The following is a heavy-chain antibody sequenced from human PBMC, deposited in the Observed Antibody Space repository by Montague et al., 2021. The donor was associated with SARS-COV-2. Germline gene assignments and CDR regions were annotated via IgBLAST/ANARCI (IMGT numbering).Heavy chain of an antibody. J-gene: IGHJ4*02. CDR3: ARVGFYTESYYDY. CDR2: IVHSGST. Sequence: TLSLTCTVSGDSLNNGGYYWSWVRQHPGKGLEWFGNIVHSGSTHFXXXLKSRITMSADTLTNQFSLHLSSVTAADTAVYFCARVGFYTESYYDYWGRGTLVTVSA. V-gene: IGHV4-31*03. D-gene: IGHD1-26*01. CDR1: GDSLNNGGYY.